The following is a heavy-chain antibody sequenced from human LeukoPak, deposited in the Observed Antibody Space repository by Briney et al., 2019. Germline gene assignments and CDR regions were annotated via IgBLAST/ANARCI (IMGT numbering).Heavy chain of an antibody. CDR2: ISSSSSYI. CDR3: ARDQKVYFDY. Sequence: GGSLRLSCAASGFTFNTYSVNWIRQAPGKGLEWVSSISSSSSYIYYADSVKGRFTISRDNAKNSLYLQMNSLRAEDTAVYYCARDQKVYFDYWGQGTLVTVSS. J-gene: IGHJ4*02. CDR1: GFTFNTYS. V-gene: IGHV3-21*01.